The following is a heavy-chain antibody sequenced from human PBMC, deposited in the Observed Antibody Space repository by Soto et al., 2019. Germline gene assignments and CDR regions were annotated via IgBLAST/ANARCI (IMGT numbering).Heavy chain of an antibody. D-gene: IGHD1-1*01. Sequence: SVKVSCKASGYTFTSYDIYWVRQATGQGLEWMGWMNPNTGNSGYAQKFQGRVTMTSDTSISTAHMELSSLRSDDTAVYYCARRAETNGWNGFGADKYYFDFWGQGPLVTVSS. J-gene: IGHJ4*02. CDR2: MNPNTGNS. CDR1: GYTFTSYD. CDR3: ARRAETNGWNGFGADKYYFDF. V-gene: IGHV1-8*01.